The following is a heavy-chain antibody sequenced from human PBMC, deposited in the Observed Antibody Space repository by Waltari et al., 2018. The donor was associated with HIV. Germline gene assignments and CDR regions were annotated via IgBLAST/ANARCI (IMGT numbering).Heavy chain of an antibody. CDR3: GREGDYYDSSPFDY. CDR2: ISWDGSNK. V-gene: IGHV3-30-3*01. Sequence: QVRLVESGGGVVQPGRSLRLSCAASGFTFTPYALHWFRQAPGKGLELVAVISWDGSNKHYADSLKGRCTISRDNSRNSLYLQMSSLRAEDTAVYYCGREGDYYDSSPFDYWGQGTLVTVSS. D-gene: IGHD3-22*01. CDR1: GFTFTPYA. J-gene: IGHJ4*02.